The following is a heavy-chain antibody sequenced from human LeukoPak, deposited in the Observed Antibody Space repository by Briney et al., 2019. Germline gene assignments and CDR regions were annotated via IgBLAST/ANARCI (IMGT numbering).Heavy chain of an antibody. CDR2: ISYDGRNE. CDR1: GFSFSSYA. CDR3: ARGGDSWSGYSYGMDV. Sequence: GGSLRLSCAASGFSFSSYAMHWVRQAPGKGLEWVAVISYDGRNEHYADSVKGRFTISRDISKNTLYLQMNSLRPEDTAVYYCARGGDSWSGYSYGMDVWGQGTTVTVSS. V-gene: IGHV3-30-3*01. J-gene: IGHJ6*02. D-gene: IGHD3-3*01.